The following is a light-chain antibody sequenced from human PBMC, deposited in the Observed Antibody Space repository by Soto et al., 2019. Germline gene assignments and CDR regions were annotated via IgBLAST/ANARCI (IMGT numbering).Light chain of an antibody. CDR1: QSVSSD. V-gene: IGKV3-15*01. CDR3: HQYNTSPQT. CDR2: WAS. Sequence: EIVMTQSPATLSVSPGERATLSCRASQSVSSDLAWYEQKPGQAPKMLIYWASTRESGVPDRFSGSGSGTDFTLTISGLQSEDVAVYFCHQYNTSPQTFGQGTTVEIK. J-gene: IGKJ1*01.